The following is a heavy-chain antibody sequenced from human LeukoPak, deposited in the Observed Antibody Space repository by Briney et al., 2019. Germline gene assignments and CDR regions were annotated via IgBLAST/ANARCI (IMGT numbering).Heavy chain of an antibody. J-gene: IGHJ5*02. D-gene: IGHD5-12*01. CDR1: GYTFTSYG. V-gene: IGHV1-18*01. Sequence: ASVKVSCKASGYTFTSYGINWVRQSPGQGLEWMGWISAYNGKTNYAQKLQGRVTMTTDTSTSTAYMELRSLRSDDTAVYYCARDSGYDWGLGTPTPFDPGGQGTLVTVSS. CDR3: ARDSGYDWGLGTPTPFDP. CDR2: ISAYNGKT.